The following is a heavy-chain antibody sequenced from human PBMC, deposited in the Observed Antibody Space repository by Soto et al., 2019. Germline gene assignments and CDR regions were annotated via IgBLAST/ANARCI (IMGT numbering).Heavy chain of an antibody. CDR2: IFHTGST. J-gene: IGHJ4*02. CDR1: GASISSGDSY. CDR3: AREPYCTSANCFIQFES. D-gene: IGHD2-2*01. V-gene: IGHV4-31*11. Sequence: SETLSLTCAVSGASISSGDSYWSWIRQRPGKGLEWIGYIFHTGSTYYNPSLKSRVTISLDSSKNQFSLKLTSATAADTAVYFCAREPYCTSANCFIQFESWGQGRLVTVS.